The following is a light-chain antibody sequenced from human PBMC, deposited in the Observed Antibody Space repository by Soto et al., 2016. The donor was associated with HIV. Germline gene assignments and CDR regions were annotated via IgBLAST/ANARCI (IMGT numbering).Light chain of an antibody. J-gene: IGLJ1*01. CDR3: NSRDSNDNRV. CDR2: GQN. Sequence: SSELTQDPAASVALGQTVRITCQGDSLRRYYANWYQKKPGQAPVVVIYGQNNRPSGIPDRLSGSSSGNTASLTITGAQAEDEADYYCNSRDSNDNRVFGTGTKVTVL. CDR1: SLRRYY. V-gene: IGLV3-19*01.